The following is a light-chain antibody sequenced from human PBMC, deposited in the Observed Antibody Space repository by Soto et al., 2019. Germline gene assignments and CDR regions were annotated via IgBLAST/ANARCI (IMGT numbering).Light chain of an antibody. V-gene: IGLV2-11*01. Sequence: QSALTQPRSVSGSPGRSVTISCTGTSSDVGGYNYVSWYQQHPGKAPKLMIYDVSKRPSGVPDRFSGSKSGNTASLTISGLQAEDEAAYFCCSYADSFYVFGPGTKVTVL. CDR3: CSYADSFYV. CDR2: DVS. J-gene: IGLJ1*01. CDR1: SSDVGGYNY.